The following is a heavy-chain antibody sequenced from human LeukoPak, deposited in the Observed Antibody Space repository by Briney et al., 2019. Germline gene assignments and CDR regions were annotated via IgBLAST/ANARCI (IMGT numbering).Heavy chain of an antibody. V-gene: IGHV3-23*01. D-gene: IGHD4-17*01. Sequence: SGGSLRLSRAASGFTFSSYAMSWVRQAPGKGLEWVSGITSGGATYYVDSVKGRFTISRDNSKNALYLQMNSLRAEDTAVYYCARGIYGPDYWGQGTLVTVSS. CDR3: ARGIYGPDY. J-gene: IGHJ4*02. CDR2: ITSGGAT. CDR1: GFTFSSYA.